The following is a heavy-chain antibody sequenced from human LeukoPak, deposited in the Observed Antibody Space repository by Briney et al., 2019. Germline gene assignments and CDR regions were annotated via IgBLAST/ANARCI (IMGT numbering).Heavy chain of an antibody. V-gene: IGHV4-34*01. Sequence: SETLSLTCAVYGGSFSGYYWSWIRQPPGKGLEWIGEINHSGSTNYNPSLKSRVTISVDTSKNQFSLKLSSVTAADTAVYYCARRYSSSSEDYWGQGTLVTVSS. CDR1: GGSFSGYY. J-gene: IGHJ4*02. CDR3: ARRYSSSSEDY. CDR2: INHSGST. D-gene: IGHD6-6*01.